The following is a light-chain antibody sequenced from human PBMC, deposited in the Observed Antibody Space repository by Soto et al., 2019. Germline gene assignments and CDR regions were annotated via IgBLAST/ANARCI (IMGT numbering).Light chain of an antibody. CDR1: QSFSSK. J-gene: IGKJ5*01. CDR2: DAS. CDR3: QQRSNWPPIT. Sequence: DIVMTQTPLSSPVTLGQSATLSCSASQSFSSKLAWFQQKPVQAPRLLIYDASNRATGIPARFSGSGSGTDFTLTISSLEPEDFAVYYCQQRSNWPPITFGQGTRLEIK. V-gene: IGKV3-11*01.